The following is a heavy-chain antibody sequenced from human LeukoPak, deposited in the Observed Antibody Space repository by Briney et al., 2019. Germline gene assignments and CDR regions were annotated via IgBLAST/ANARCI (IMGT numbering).Heavy chain of an antibody. CDR3: ARDGTSSSWYFGFDY. CDR2: ISAYNGNT. J-gene: IGHJ4*02. V-gene: IGHV1-18*01. Sequence: GASVKVSCKASGGTFSSYAISWVRQAPGQGLEWMGWISAYNGNTNYAQKLQGRVTMTTDTSTSTAYMELRSLRSDDTAVYYCARDGTSSSWYFGFDYWGQGTLVTVSS. D-gene: IGHD6-13*01. CDR1: GGTFSSYA.